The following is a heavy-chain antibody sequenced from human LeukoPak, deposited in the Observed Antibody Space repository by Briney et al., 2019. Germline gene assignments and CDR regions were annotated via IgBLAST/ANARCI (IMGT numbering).Heavy chain of an antibody. J-gene: IGHJ5*02. CDR1: GGSFSGYY. D-gene: IGHD2-15*01. CDR3: ASAVAANHWFGP. V-gene: IGHV4-34*01. Sequence: SETLSLTCAVYGGSFSGYYWSWIRQPPGKGLEWIGEINHSGSTNYNPSLKSRVTISVDTSKNQSSLKLSSVTAADTAVYYCASAVAANHWFGPWGQGTLVTVSS. CDR2: INHSGST.